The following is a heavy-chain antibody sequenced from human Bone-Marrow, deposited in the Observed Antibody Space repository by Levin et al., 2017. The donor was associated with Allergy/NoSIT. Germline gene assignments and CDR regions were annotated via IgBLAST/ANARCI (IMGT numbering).Heavy chain of an antibody. CDR3: ARAFRVNYDFWSGYNYYYYYYYMDV. J-gene: IGHJ6*03. V-gene: IGHV3-21*01. CDR1: GFTFSSYS. D-gene: IGHD3-3*01. Sequence: GGSLRLSCAASGFTFSSYSMNWVRQAPGKGLEWVSSISSSSSYIYYADSVKGRFTISRDNAKNSLYLQMNSLRAEDTAVYYCARAFRVNYDFWSGYNYYYYYYYMDVWGKGTTVTVSS. CDR2: ISSSSSYI.